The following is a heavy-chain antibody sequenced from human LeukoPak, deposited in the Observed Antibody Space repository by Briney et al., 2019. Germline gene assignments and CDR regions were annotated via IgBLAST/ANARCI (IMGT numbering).Heavy chain of an antibody. Sequence: GRSLRLSCAASGFTFSSYAMHWVRQAPGKGLEWVAVISYDGSNKYYADSVKGRFTISGDNSKNTLYLQMNSLRAEDTAVYYCARVYSGSYGPYYYYGMDVWGQGTTVTVSS. J-gene: IGHJ6*02. V-gene: IGHV3-30-3*01. CDR2: ISYDGSNK. CDR1: GFTFSSYA. CDR3: ARVYSGSYGPYYYYGMDV. D-gene: IGHD1-26*01.